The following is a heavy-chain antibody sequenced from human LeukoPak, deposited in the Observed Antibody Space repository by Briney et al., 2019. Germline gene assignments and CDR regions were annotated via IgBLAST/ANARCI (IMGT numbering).Heavy chain of an antibody. Sequence: ASVKVSRKASGGTFSSYAISWVRQAPGQGLEWMGRIIPILGIANYAQKFQGRVTITADKSTSTAYMELSSLRSEDTAVYYCAREAAMVISPYNWFDPWGQGTLVTVSS. CDR2: IIPILGIA. V-gene: IGHV1-69*04. D-gene: IGHD5-18*01. CDR3: AREAAMVISPYNWFDP. CDR1: GGTFSSYA. J-gene: IGHJ5*02.